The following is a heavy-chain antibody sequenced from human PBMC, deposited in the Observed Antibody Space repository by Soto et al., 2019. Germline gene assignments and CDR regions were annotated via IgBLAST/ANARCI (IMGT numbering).Heavy chain of an antibody. V-gene: IGHV1-69*13. CDR3: ARMETYYDFWSGYFNY. CDR1: GCTFSGYA. CDR2: IIPIFGTA. D-gene: IGHD3-3*01. Sequence: SVKVSCKASGCTFSGYAISWVRQAPGQGLEWMGGIIPIFGTANYAQKFQGRVTITADESTSTAYMELSSLRSEDTAVYYCARMETYYDFWSGYFNYWGQGTLVTVSS. J-gene: IGHJ4*02.